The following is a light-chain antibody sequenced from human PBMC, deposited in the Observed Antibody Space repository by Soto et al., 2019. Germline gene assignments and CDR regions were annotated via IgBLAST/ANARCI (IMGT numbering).Light chain of an antibody. Sequence: QPVLIQPPSVSGTPGQRVTITCSGSRSNIGTKTVNWYQKLPGSAPKLLIYDNTNRPSGVSVRFSGSKSGTSASLAISGLQAEDEADYYCQSFDKYLSAVVFGGGTKLTVL. J-gene: IGLJ2*01. V-gene: IGLV1-44*01. CDR2: DNT. CDR3: QSFDKYLSAVV. CDR1: RSNIGTKT.